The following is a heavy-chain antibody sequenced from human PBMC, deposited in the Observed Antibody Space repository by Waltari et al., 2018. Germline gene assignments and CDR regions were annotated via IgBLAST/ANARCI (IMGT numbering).Heavy chain of an antibody. CDR3: VRGGYYYDSNGGYFQF. CDR1: GFIFADLY. J-gene: IGHJ1*01. Sequence: VQLVESGGGLVHPGGSLSVSCVVVGFIFADLYIDWCRQAPGKAPEWVGRIANRANSYITEYPASMKGRFTISREDSKNLLFLQMTDLKSEDTAIYYCVRGGYYYDSNGGYFQFWGRGTLVTVSS. V-gene: IGHV3-72*01. D-gene: IGHD3-22*01. CDR2: IANRANSYIT.